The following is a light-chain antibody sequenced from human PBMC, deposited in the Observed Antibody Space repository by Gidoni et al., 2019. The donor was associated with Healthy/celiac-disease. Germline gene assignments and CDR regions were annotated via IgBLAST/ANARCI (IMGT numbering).Light chain of an antibody. Sequence: EIVMTQSPATLSVSPGERSTLSGRAMQSVSSNLAWYQQNPAQAPRLLISGASTRATGIPARCSGSVSGTESTLTISSLQYEDFAVYYCQQYNNWPPTFGGGTKVEIK. CDR1: QSVSSN. J-gene: IGKJ4*01. V-gene: IGKV3-15*01. CDR3: QQYNNWPPT. CDR2: GAS.